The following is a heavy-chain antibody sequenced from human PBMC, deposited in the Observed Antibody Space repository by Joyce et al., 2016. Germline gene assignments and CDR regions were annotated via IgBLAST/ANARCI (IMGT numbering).Heavy chain of an antibody. Sequence: QVQLRESGPGVVKASQTLSLTCTVSGGSIISSGYFWSLIRQHPGMGLEWIGYIQYTGRTYYNPSLTSRLTISVDTSQNHFSLKLRSVTAADTAVYYCARGNIFGLVLPPDFDYWGQGTLVTVSS. V-gene: IGHV4-31*03. CDR1: GGSIISSGYF. CDR3: ARGNIFGLVLPPDFDY. CDR2: IQYTGRT. D-gene: IGHD3/OR15-3a*01. J-gene: IGHJ4*02.